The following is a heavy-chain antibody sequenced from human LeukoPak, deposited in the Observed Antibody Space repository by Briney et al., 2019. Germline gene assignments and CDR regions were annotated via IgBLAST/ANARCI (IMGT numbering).Heavy chain of an antibody. V-gene: IGHV4-4*09. CDR3: ARQKCTSTSCLSKNAFDI. J-gene: IGHJ3*02. D-gene: IGHD2-2*01. CDR2: IYTSGST. Sequence: SETLSLTCTVSGSISGDYWSWIRQPPGKGLEWIGYIYTSGSTNYNPSLESRVTISVDTSKNQFSLDLSSVTAADTAVYYCARQKCTSTSCLSKNAFDIWGQGTMVTVSS. CDR1: GSISGDY.